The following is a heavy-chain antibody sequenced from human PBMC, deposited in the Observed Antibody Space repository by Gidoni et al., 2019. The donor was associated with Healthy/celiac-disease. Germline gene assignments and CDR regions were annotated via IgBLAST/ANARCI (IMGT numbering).Heavy chain of an antibody. D-gene: IGHD5-12*01. Sequence: QVQLVQSGAEVKKPGSSVKVSCQASGGTFSSYAISWVRQAPGQGLEWMGRIIPILGIANYAQKFQGRVTITADKSTSTAYMALSSLRSEDTAVYYCARDLRMATTHWYYFDYWGQGTLVTVSS. V-gene: IGHV1-69*04. CDR1: GGTFSSYA. J-gene: IGHJ4*02. CDR3: ARDLRMATTHWYYFDY. CDR2: IIPILGIA.